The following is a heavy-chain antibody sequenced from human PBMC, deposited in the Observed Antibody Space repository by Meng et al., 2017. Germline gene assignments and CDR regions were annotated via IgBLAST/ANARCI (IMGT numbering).Heavy chain of an antibody. CDR3: ARDRRGGATTGNFQH. J-gene: IGHJ1*01. Sequence: YGGGMHHAGRSLGLSCAAFGFTLISYAMQWVRQAPGKGLEWVAVISYDGSNKYYADSVKGRFTISRDNSKNTLYLQMNSLRAEDTAVYYCARDRRGGATTGNFQHWGQGTLVTVSS. CDR2: ISYDGSNK. CDR1: GFTLISYA. V-gene: IGHV3-30*04. D-gene: IGHD1-26*01.